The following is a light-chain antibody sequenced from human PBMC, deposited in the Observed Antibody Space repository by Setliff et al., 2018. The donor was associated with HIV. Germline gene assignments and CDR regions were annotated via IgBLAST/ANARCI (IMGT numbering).Light chain of an antibody. Sequence: SYELTQPPSVSVAPGKTATITCGGNNIGSKSVHWYQQKPGQAPVLVVYDNGDRPSGIPERFSGSNSGNTATLTISRVEAGDEADYYCQVWDSSSDHHVFGTGTKVTVL. CDR1: NIGSKS. CDR3: QVWDSSSDHHV. V-gene: IGLV3-21*03. J-gene: IGLJ1*01. CDR2: DNG.